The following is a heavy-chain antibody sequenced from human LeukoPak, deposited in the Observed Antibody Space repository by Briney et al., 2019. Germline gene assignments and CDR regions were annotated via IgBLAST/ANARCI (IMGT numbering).Heavy chain of an antibody. Sequence: PSETLSLTCTVSGGSISSYYWSGIRQPPGKRLEWIGYIYYSGSTNYNPSLRSRVTISVDTSKNQFSLKLSSVTAADTAVYYCARLAVAGFFDYWGQGTLVTVSS. J-gene: IGHJ4*02. V-gene: IGHV4-59*01. D-gene: IGHD6-19*01. CDR3: ARLAVAGFFDY. CDR2: IYYSGST. CDR1: GGSISSYY.